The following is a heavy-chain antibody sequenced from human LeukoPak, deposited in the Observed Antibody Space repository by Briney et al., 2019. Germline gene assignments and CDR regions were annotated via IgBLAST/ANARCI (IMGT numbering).Heavy chain of an antibody. CDR3: AASRSSGYDSAGDY. Sequence: PGGSLRLSCAASVFTFDDYGMSWVRQAPGKGLEWVSGINWNGGSTGYADSVKGRFTISRDNAKNSLYLQMNSLRGEDTALYYCAASRSSGYDSAGDYWGQGTLVTVSS. D-gene: IGHD5-12*01. V-gene: IGHV3-20*04. CDR2: INWNGGST. J-gene: IGHJ4*02. CDR1: VFTFDDYG.